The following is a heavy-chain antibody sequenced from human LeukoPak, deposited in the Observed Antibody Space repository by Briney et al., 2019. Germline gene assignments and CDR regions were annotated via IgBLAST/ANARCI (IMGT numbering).Heavy chain of an antibody. Sequence: SETLSLTCTVSGGSISSYYWSWIRQPPGKGLEWIGYIYYSGSTNYNPSLKSRVTISVDTSKNQFSLQLNSVTPEDTAVYYCARLLAGSSWFYYYYGMDVWGQGTTVTVSS. CDR1: GGSISSYY. D-gene: IGHD6-13*01. V-gene: IGHV4-59*12. CDR3: ARLLAGSSWFYYYYGMDV. CDR2: IYYSGST. J-gene: IGHJ6*02.